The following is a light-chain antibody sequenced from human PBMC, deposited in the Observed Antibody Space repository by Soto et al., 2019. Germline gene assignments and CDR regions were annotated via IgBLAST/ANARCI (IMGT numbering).Light chain of an antibody. J-gene: IGKJ4*01. Sequence: EIVLTQSPATLSLSPGERATLSCRASQSVSSYLAWYQWKPGQAPRLLIYDASNMATGIPARFSGSGSGTDFTLTISSLEPEDFAVYYCQQHSNWPFTFGGGTKVEIK. CDR3: QQHSNWPFT. CDR1: QSVSSY. V-gene: IGKV3-11*01. CDR2: DAS.